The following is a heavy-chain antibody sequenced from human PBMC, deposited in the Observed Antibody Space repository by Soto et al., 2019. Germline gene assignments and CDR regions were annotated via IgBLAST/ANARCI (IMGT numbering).Heavy chain of an antibody. D-gene: IGHD2-15*01. CDR3: ARHCSGGSCFHYYYCDVMDV. Sequence: ASVKVSCKASGYTFTSYGLSWVRQAPGQVLEWMGWISAYNGNTNYAQKLQGRVTMTTDTSTSTAYMELRSLRSDDTAVYYCARHCSGGSCFHYYYCDVMDVWGQGTTVTGSS. V-gene: IGHV1-18*04. CDR2: ISAYNGNT. CDR1: GYTFTSYG. J-gene: IGHJ6*02.